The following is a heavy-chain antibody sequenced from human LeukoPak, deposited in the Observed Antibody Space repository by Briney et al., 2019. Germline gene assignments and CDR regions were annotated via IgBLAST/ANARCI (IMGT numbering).Heavy chain of an antibody. D-gene: IGHD6-13*01. CDR1: GYTFTSYY. CDR3: ARIQGSSWYGVGGYFDY. V-gene: IGHV1-46*01. Sequence: GASVTVSCTASGYTFTSYYMHWVRQAPGQGLEWMGIINPSGGSTSYAQKFQGRVTMTRDTSTSTVYMELSSLRSEDTAVYYCARIQGSSWYGVGGYFDYWGQGTLVTVSS. CDR2: INPSGGST. J-gene: IGHJ4*02.